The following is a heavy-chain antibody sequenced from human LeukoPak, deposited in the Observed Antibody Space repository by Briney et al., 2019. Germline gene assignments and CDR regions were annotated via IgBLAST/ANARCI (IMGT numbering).Heavy chain of an antibody. J-gene: IGHJ6*03. CDR1: GFTFNDYY. D-gene: IGHD3-3*01. CDR3: AREKDDFWSGYHYYYYYMDV. CDR2: MSSSGSTI. V-gene: IGHV3-11*04. Sequence: GGSLRLSCAASGFTFNDYYMSWIRQAPGKGLEWVSYMSSSGSTIYYADSVKGRFTISRDNAKNTLYLQMNSLRAEDTAVYYCAREKDDFWSGYHYYYYYMDVWGKGTTVTVSS.